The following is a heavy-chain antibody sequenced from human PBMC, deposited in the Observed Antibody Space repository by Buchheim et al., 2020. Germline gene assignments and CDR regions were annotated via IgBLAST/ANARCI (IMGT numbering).Heavy chain of an antibody. CDR2: INPSGGST. Sequence: QVQLVQSGAEVKKPGASVKVSCKASGYTFTSYYMHWVRQAPGQGLKWMGIINPSGGSTSYAQKFQGRVTMTRDTSTSTVYMELSSLRSEDTAVYYCARDNIMITFGGVIVGSPVDYWGQGTL. D-gene: IGHD3-16*02. CDR3: ARDNIMITFGGVIVGSPVDY. J-gene: IGHJ4*02. CDR1: GYTFTSYY. V-gene: IGHV1-46*01.